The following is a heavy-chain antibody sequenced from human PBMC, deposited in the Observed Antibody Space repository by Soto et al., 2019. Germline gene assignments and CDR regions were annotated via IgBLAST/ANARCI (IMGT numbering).Heavy chain of an antibody. Sequence: QVLLVQSGTEVKKPGASVMLSCRASGYTFTKHTMHWVRQAPGQRLEWMGWINAGNGNTKYSQNFQDRVTITRDTSATTAYMELRTLTSEDTAVYSCACWEVNFDNWGQGTLVTVSS. CDR2: INAGNGNT. D-gene: IGHD1-26*01. CDR3: ACWEVNFDN. V-gene: IGHV1-3*01. J-gene: IGHJ4*02. CDR1: GYTFTKHT.